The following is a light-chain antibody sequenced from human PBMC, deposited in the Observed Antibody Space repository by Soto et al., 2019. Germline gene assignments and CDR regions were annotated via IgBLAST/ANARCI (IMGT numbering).Light chain of an antibody. J-gene: IGLJ1*01. CDR3: SSYAGVSTPYV. V-gene: IGLV2-11*02. CDR1: RSDVGGYDY. Sequence: QSVLAQPRSVSGSPGQSVTISCTGTRSDVGGYDYVSWYQQHPGKAPKVIIFDVGERPSGVPDRFSGSKSGNTATLTISGLQADDEADYYCSSYAGVSTPYVFGTGTKVTVL. CDR2: DVG.